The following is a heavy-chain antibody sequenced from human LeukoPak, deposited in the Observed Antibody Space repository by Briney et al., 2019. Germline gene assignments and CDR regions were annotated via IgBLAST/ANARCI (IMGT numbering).Heavy chain of an antibody. Sequence: GGSLRLSCAASGFTFSSYAMSWVRQAPGEGLEWVSSISGSGGTTYYADSVKGRFTISRDNSVNTLFLQMNSLRAEDTAVYYCAKDIVQLANFDSWGQGTLVTVSS. D-gene: IGHD6-13*01. CDR3: AKDIVQLANFDS. CDR2: ISGSGGTT. CDR1: GFTFSSYA. V-gene: IGHV3-23*01. J-gene: IGHJ4*02.